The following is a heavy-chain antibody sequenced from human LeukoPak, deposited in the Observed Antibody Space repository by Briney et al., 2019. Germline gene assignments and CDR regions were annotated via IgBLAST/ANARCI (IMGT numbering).Heavy chain of an antibody. V-gene: IGHV3-21*01. CDR3: ARGPNYYGSGVDY. Sequence: GGSLRLSCAASGFTFSSYSMNWVRQAPGKGLEWVSSISSSSSYIYYADSVKGRFTISRDNAKNSLYPQMNGLRAEDTAVYYCARGPNYYGSGVDYWGQGTLVTVSS. CDR2: ISSSSSYI. CDR1: GFTFSSYS. D-gene: IGHD3-10*01. J-gene: IGHJ4*02.